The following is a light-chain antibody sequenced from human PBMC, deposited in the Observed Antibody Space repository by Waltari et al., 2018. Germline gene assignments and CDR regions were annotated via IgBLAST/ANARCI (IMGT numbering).Light chain of an antibody. V-gene: IGLV2-23*02. CDR1: SSDVGNYKR. CDR3: SSYAGSSKGV. CDR2: AVS. Sequence: QSALTPPASVSGSPGQSITISCTGTSSDVGNYKRVSWYQQHPGKAPKLMIYAVSKRPSGVSDRFSGSKSGDMASLTISGLQPEDEAEYFCSSYAGSSKGVFGGGTKVT. J-gene: IGLJ2*01.